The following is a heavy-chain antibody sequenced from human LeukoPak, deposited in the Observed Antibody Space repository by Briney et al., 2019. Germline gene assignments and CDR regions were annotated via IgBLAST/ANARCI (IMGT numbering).Heavy chain of an antibody. D-gene: IGHD6-19*01. CDR3: ASQQWLTPIDY. CDR2: ISYDGSNK. Sequence: PGGSLRLSCAASGFTFSSYGMHWVRQAPGKGLEWVAVISYDGSNKYYADSVKGRFTISRDNSKNTLYLQMNSLRAEDTAVYYCASQQWLTPIDYWGQGTLVTVSS. CDR1: GFTFSSYG. V-gene: IGHV3-30*03. J-gene: IGHJ4*02.